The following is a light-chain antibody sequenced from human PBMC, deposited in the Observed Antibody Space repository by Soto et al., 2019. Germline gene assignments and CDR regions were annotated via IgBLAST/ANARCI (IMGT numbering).Light chain of an antibody. CDR2: DAS. V-gene: IGKV3-15*01. CDR1: QSISGN. Sequence: EIVMTQSPATLSVSPGESATLSCRASQSISGNVAWYQQRPGQAPRLLIYDASTRATGIPARFTGSGSGTEFSLTISSMQSEDVAVDYCQRKWTFGQGTKVE. J-gene: IGKJ1*01. CDR3: QRKWT.